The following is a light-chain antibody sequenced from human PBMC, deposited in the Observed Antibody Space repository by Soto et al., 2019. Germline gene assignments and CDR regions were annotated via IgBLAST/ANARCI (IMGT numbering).Light chain of an antibody. CDR3: GTWDSSLSAVV. CDR2: ENN. Sequence: QSVLTQPPSVSAAPGQKVTISCSGSSSNIGNNYVSWYQQLPGTAPKLLIYENNKRPSGIPDRFSGSKSGTSATLGITGLQTGDEADYYCGTWDSSLSAVVFGGGTKLIV. V-gene: IGLV1-51*02. J-gene: IGLJ2*01. CDR1: SSNIGNNY.